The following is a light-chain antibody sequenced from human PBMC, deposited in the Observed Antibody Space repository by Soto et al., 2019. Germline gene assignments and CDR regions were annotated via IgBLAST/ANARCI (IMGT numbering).Light chain of an antibody. J-gene: IGLJ1*01. CDR1: SSDVGSYHL. CDR3: CSYAGSSTVV. V-gene: IGLV2-23*01. Sequence: QSALTQPASVSGSHGQSITISCTGTSSDVGSYHLVSWYQQHPGKAPKLMIYEGSKRPSGISNRFSGSKSGNTASLTISGLQAEDEADYYCCSYAGSSTVVFVTVTKVTVL. CDR2: EGS.